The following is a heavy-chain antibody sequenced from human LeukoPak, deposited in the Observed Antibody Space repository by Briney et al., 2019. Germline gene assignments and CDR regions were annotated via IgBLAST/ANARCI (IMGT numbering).Heavy chain of an antibody. J-gene: IGHJ3*02. CDR3: ARDGGFGFLAAFDI. CDR1: GFTFSSYS. CDR2: ISGSGSVS. Sequence: GGSLRLSCAASGFTFSSYSMNWVRQAPGKGLEWISYISGSGSVSYYEDSVKGRFTISRDNAKNSLYLQMNSLRDEDTALYLCARDGGFGFLAAFDIWGQGTMVTVSS. D-gene: IGHD3-10*01. V-gene: IGHV3-48*02.